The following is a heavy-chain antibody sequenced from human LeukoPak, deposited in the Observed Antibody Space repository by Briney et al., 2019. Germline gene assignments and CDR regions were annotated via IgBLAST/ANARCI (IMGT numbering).Heavy chain of an antibody. V-gene: IGHV4-34*01. D-gene: IGHD6-13*01. CDR1: GDSISADY. CDR2: INHSGST. J-gene: IGHJ6*02. CDR3: ASGSIIAAAGHYGMDV. Sequence: KTSETLSLTCTVSGDSISADYWTWIRQPPGKGLEWIGEINHSGSTNYNPSLKSRVTISVDTSKNQFSLKLSSVTAADTAVYYCASGSIIAAAGHYGMDVWGQGTTVTVSS.